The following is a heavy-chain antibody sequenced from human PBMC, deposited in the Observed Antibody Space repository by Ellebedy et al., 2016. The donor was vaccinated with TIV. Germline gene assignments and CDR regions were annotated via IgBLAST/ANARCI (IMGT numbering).Heavy chain of an antibody. CDR3: TRGSTSFDY. J-gene: IGHJ4*02. D-gene: IGHD2-2*01. Sequence: PGGSLRLSCAASGFTFGDYAMSWVRQAPGKGLEWVGFIRSEAYGGTTEYAASVKGRFTISRDDSTSIAYLQMNSLKTEDTAVYYCTRGSTSFDYWGQGTLVTVSS. V-gene: IGHV3-49*04. CDR2: IRSEAYGGTT. CDR1: GFTFGDYA.